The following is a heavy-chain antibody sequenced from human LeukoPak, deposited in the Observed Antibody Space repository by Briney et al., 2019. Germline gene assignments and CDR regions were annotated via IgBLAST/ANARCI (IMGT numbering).Heavy chain of an antibody. D-gene: IGHD3-22*01. V-gene: IGHV1-2*02. CDR3: ARDIRDYYDSSGYSDY. J-gene: IGHJ4*02. Sequence: ASVKVSCKASGYTFTSYGISWVRQAPGQGLEWMGWINPNSGGTNYAQKFQGRVTMTRDTSISTAYMELSRLRSDDTAVYYCARDIRDYYDSSGYSDYWGQGTLVTVSS. CDR1: GYTFTSYG. CDR2: INPNSGGT.